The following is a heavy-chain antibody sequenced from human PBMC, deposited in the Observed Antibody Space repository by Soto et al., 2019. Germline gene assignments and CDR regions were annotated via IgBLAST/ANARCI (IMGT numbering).Heavy chain of an antibody. CDR3: ARGKGFWSGYLRLYYYYGMDV. Sequence: SETLSLTCAFAGDSVTENYLTWIRQSPEKGLEWIGYMHYTGFSFSNPSLKSRVAISVDKSKNQFPLNLTSVTAADTAVYYCARGKGFWSGYLRLYYYYGMDVWGQGTTVTVSS. D-gene: IGHD3-3*01. CDR1: GDSVTENY. CDR2: MHYTGFS. J-gene: IGHJ6*02. V-gene: IGHV4-59*02.